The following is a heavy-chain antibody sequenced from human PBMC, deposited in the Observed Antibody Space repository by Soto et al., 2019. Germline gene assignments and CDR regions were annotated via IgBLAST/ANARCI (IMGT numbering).Heavy chain of an antibody. V-gene: IGHV3-7*01. J-gene: IGHJ4*02. CDR1: GFTFSNYW. D-gene: IGHD3-10*01. CDR3: ARDHCWFVQLPQGATDY. Sequence: GGSLRLSCAASGFTFSNYWTNWVRQPPGKGLEWVANIKQDGSEKYYVDSVKGRFTISRDNAKNSLYLQMNSLRAEDTAVYYCARDHCWFVQLPQGATDYWGQGILVTVFS. CDR2: IKQDGSEK.